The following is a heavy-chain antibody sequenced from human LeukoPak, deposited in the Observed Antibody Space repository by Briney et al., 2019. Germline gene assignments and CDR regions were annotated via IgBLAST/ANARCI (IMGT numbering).Heavy chain of an antibody. Sequence: SVTVSCKASGGTFSSYAISWVRQAPGQGLEWMGGIIPIFGTANYAQKFQGRVTITTDESTSTAYMELSSLRSEDTAVYYCAREHLGYCSSTSCYLNYWGQGTLVTVSS. CDR3: AREHLGYCSSTSCYLNY. CDR2: IIPIFGTA. CDR1: GGTFSSYA. V-gene: IGHV1-69*05. J-gene: IGHJ4*02. D-gene: IGHD2-2*01.